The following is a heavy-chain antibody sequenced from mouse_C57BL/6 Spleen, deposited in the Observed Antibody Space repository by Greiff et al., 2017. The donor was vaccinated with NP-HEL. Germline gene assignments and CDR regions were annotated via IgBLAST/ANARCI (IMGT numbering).Heavy chain of an antibody. D-gene: IGHD3-3*01. CDR1: GYTFTSYW. CDR2: IDPSDSYT. V-gene: IGHV1-69*01. Sequence: VQLQQPGAELVMPGASVKLSCKASGYTFTSYWMPWVKQSPGQGLEWIGEIDPSDSYTNYNQKFKGKSTLTVDKSSSTAYMQLSSLTSEDSAVYYCARSGTSFDYWGQGTTLTVAS. J-gene: IGHJ2*01. CDR3: ARSGTSFDY.